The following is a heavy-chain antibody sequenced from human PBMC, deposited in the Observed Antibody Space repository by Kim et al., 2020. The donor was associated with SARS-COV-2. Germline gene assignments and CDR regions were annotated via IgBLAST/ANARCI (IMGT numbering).Heavy chain of an antibody. CDR1: GLTFSSYE. CDR2: ISSSGSTI. Sequence: GGSLRLSCAASGLTFSSYEMNWVRQAPGKGLEWVSYISSSGSTIYYADSVKGRFTISRDNAKNSLYLQMNSLRAEDTAVYYCARDPIPSPMPGWFDPWGQGTLVTVSS. V-gene: IGHV3-48*03. J-gene: IGHJ5*02. CDR3: ARDPIPSPMPGWFDP. D-gene: IGHD2-2*01.